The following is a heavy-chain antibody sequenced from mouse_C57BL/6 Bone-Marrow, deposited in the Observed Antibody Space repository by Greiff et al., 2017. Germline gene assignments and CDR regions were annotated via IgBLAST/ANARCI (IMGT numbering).Heavy chain of an antibody. CDR3: ARWGSLFGY. J-gene: IGHJ2*01. V-gene: IGHV1-64*01. CDR1: GYTFTSYW. CDR2: IDPNGGST. Sequence: QVQLQQPGAELVKPGASVKLSCKASGYTFTSYWLHWVKQRPGQGLEWIGLIDPNGGSTNYNEKFKSKATLTVDNSSSTAYMQLSSLTSEGSAVFYCARWGSLFGYWGQGATLTVSS.